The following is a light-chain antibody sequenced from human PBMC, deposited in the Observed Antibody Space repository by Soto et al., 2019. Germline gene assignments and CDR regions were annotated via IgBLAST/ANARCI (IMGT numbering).Light chain of an antibody. CDR2: RNN. CDR1: SSNIGSNY. CDR3: AAWDDSLTGV. J-gene: IGLJ3*02. Sequence: QSVLTQPPSASGTPGQTVTMSCYGSSSNIGSNYVYWYQQLPGTAPKLLIYRNNQRPSGVPDRFSGSKSGTSASLAISGPRSEDEADYYCAAWDDSLTGVFGGGAKLTVL. V-gene: IGLV1-47*01.